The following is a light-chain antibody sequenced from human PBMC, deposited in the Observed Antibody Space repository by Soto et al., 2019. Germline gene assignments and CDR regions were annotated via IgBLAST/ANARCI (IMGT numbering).Light chain of an antibody. CDR3: QQYNGYSTWT. CDR2: NAS. CDR1: RSISFY. J-gene: IGKJ1*01. Sequence: DIQMTQSPSTLSASVGDRVTIACWASRSISFYLAWYQQKPGKAPKILIFNASTLKSGVPSRFSGSGSGTEFTLTIDGLQPDDFATYYCQQYNGYSTWTFGQGTKVEFK. V-gene: IGKV1-5*01.